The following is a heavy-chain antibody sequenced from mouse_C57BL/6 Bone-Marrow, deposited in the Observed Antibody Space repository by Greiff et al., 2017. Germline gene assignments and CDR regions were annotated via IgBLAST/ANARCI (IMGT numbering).Heavy chain of an antibody. J-gene: IGHJ1*03. CDR1: GYTFTSYW. Sequence: VQLQQPGAELVKPGASVKLSCKASGYTFTSYWMHWVKQRPGQGLEWIGMIHPNSGSTNYNEKFKSKATLTVEKSSSTAYMQLSSLTSEDSAVWYSERGGRNRYVDVWGTGTTVTVSS. D-gene: IGHD3-3*01. CDR3: ERGGRNRYVDV. CDR2: IHPNSGST. V-gene: IGHV1-64*01.